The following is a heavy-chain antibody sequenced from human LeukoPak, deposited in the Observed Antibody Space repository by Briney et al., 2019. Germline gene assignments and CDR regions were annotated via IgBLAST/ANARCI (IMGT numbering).Heavy chain of an antibody. J-gene: IGHJ4*02. V-gene: IGHV5-51*01. D-gene: IGHD2-2*01. Sequence: GESLKISCRGSGYSFTTYWIGWVRQMPGKGLEWMGIIYPGDSDTRYSPSFQGQVSMSADKSINTAYLQWSSLKASDTAMYYCARRQGCSSTSCPPDSWGQGTLVTVSS. CDR2: IYPGDSDT. CDR3: ARRQGCSSTSCPPDS. CDR1: GYSFTTYW.